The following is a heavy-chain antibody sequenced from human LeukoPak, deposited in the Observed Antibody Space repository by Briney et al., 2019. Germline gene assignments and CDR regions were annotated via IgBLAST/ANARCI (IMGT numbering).Heavy chain of an antibody. V-gene: IGHV4-59*01. Sequence: PSETLSLTCAVYGGSFSGYYWSWIRQPPGKGLEWIGYIYYSGSTNYNPSLKSRVTISVDTSKNQFSLKLSSVTAADTAVYYCARGRWYYGSGSHYYFDYWGQGTLVTVSS. J-gene: IGHJ4*02. CDR2: IYYSGST. CDR1: GGSFSGYY. CDR3: ARGRWYYGSGSHYYFDY. D-gene: IGHD3-10*01.